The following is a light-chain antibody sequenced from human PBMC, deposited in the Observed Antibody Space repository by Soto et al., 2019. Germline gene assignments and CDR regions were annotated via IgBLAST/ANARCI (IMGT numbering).Light chain of an antibody. Sequence: EIVMTQSPATLSVSPGERATLSCRASQSVSSNLAWYQQKTGQAPMLLIYDASTRATGIPARFSGSGSGTDFTLTISSPQSEDFAVYYCQQYYNWPLYTFGQGTKLEIK. CDR3: QQYYNWPLYT. CDR1: QSVSSN. CDR2: DAS. J-gene: IGKJ2*01. V-gene: IGKV3-15*01.